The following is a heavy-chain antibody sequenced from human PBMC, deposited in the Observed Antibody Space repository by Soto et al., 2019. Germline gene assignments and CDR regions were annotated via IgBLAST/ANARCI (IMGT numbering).Heavy chain of an antibody. CDR2: ISYDGSNK. CDR3: ARGGSVAGPSDY. V-gene: IGHV3-30-3*01. J-gene: IGHJ4*02. CDR1: GFTFSSYA. Sequence: QVQLVESGGGVVQPGRSLRLSCAASGFTFSSYAMHWVCQAPGKGLEWVAVISYDGSNKYYADSVKGRFTISRDNSKNTLYLQMNSLRAEDTAVYYCARGGSVAGPSDYWGQGTLVTVSS. D-gene: IGHD6-19*01.